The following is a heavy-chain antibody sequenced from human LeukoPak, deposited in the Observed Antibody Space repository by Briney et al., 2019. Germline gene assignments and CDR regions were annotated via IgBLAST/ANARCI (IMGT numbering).Heavy chain of an antibody. J-gene: IGHJ4*02. CDR3: AKQSYDILTGYPVGRDY. Sequence: PGGSLRLSCAASGFTFSSYAVSWVRQAPGKGLEWVSAISGSGGSTYYAGSVKGRFTISRDNSKNTLYLQMNSLRAEDTAVYYCAKQSYDILTGYPVGRDYWGQGTLVTVSS. D-gene: IGHD3-9*01. CDR2: ISGSGGST. V-gene: IGHV3-23*01. CDR1: GFTFSSYA.